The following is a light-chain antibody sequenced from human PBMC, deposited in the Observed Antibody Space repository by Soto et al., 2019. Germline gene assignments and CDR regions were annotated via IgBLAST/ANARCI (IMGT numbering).Light chain of an antibody. Sequence: QSALTQPASVSGSPGQSITISCTGTSSDVGNYNLVSWYQQHPGKAPKLMIYEGTKRPSGVSNRFSGSKSGNTASLTISGLQAEDEADYYCCSYAGSSIWVFGGGTKVTVL. V-gene: IGLV2-23*01. CDR2: EGT. CDR1: SSDVGNYNL. CDR3: CSYAGSSIWV. J-gene: IGLJ3*02.